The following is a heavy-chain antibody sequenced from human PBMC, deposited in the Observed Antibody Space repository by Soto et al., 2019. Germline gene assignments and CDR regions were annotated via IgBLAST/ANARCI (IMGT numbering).Heavy chain of an antibody. V-gene: IGHV1-18*01. CDR3: AREMGTYYYDSSGYRYYYYYGMDV. CDR1: GYTFTSYG. Sequence: ASVKVSCKASGYTFTSYGISWVRQAPGQGLEWMGWISAYNGNTNYAQKLQGRVTMTTDTSTSTAYMELRSLRSDDTAVYYCAREMGTYYYDSSGYRYYYYYGMDVWRQGTTVTVSS. J-gene: IGHJ6*02. D-gene: IGHD3-22*01. CDR2: ISAYNGNT.